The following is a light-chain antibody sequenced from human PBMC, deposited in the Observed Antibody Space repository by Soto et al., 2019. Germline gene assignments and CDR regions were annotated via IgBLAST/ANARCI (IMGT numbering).Light chain of an antibody. Sequence: EIVLTQSPGTLSLSPGERATLSCRASQRLSSNYLAWFQQKPGQAPRLLIYGASSRATGIPDRFSGSGSGTDFTLTIQRMETEDFAVYYCLQYGSSVWTFGQGTKVDIK. V-gene: IGKV3-20*01. J-gene: IGKJ1*01. CDR2: GAS. CDR3: LQYGSSVWT. CDR1: QRLSSNY.